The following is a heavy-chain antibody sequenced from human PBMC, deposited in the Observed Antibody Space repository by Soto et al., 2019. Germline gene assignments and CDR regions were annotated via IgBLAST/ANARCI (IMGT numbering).Heavy chain of an antibody. CDR2: IYYSGNT. J-gene: IGHJ4*02. Sequence: ASETLSLTCSVSSGPISTYYWSWIRQPPGKRLEWIGYIYYSGNTYYNPSLGSRVTISVDTSKNQVSLNLNSVTAADTAVYFCARHSPRSPLAVVTKPSFYFDSWGPGTLVTVSS. D-gene: IGHD3-3*01. V-gene: IGHV4-59*08. CDR1: SGPISTYY. CDR3: ARHSPRSPLAVVTKPSFYFDS.